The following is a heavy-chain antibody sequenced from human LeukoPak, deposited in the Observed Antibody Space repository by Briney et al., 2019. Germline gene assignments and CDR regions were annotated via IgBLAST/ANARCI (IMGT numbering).Heavy chain of an antibody. CDR3: AKDIEGGGYSYGYPDY. CDR2: ISWDGGST. D-gene: IGHD5-18*01. Sequence: GGSLRLSCAASGFTFDDYAMHWVRQAPGKGLEWVSLISWDGGSTYYADSVKGRFTISRDNSKNSLYLQMNSLRAEDTALYYCAKDIEGGGYSYGYPDYWGQGTLVTVSS. V-gene: IGHV3-43D*03. J-gene: IGHJ4*02. CDR1: GFTFDDYA.